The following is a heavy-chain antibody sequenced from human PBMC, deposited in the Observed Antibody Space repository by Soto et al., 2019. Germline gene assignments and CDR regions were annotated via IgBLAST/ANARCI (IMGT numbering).Heavy chain of an antibody. CDR1: GYSFTDYH. CDR2: INPKSGGT. J-gene: IGHJ6*02. V-gene: IGHV1-2*01. D-gene: IGHD2-8*01. Sequence: QVQLVQSGAEVKKPGASVRVSCKASGYSFTDYHIHWVRQAPGQGLEWLGRINPKSGGTSTAQKFQRWVTRTRNRSISTVYMELTRLRSDDTAVYFCARGHSTDCSNGVCSFFYNNEMDVWGQGTTVTVSS. CDR3: ARGHSTDCSNGVCSFFYNNEMDV.